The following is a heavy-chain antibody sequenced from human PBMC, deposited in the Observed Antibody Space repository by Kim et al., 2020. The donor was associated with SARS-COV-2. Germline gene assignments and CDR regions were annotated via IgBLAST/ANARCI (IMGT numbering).Heavy chain of an antibody. CDR3: VKGSIAVAGHAFDI. J-gene: IGHJ3*02. Sequence: GGSLRLSCSASGLTFISYAMHWVRQAPGKGLEYVSAISSSGSTTYYADSVKGRFTISRDNSKNTLYLQMSSLRAEDTAVYYCVKGSIAVAGHAFDIWGQGTMVTVSS. D-gene: IGHD6-19*01. CDR1: GLTFISYA. CDR2: ISSSGSTT. V-gene: IGHV3-64D*09.